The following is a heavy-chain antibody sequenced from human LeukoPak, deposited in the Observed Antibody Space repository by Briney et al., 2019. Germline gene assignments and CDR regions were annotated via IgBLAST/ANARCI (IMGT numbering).Heavy chain of an antibody. D-gene: IGHD3-16*01. Sequence: ASVKVSCKASGYTFTGYYMHWVRQATGQGLEWMGWMNPNSGNTGYAQKFQGRVTMTRDTSTSTVYMELSSLRSEDTAVYYCASQFMNYYYMDVWGKGTTVTVSS. CDR2: MNPNSGNT. J-gene: IGHJ6*03. V-gene: IGHV1-8*02. CDR3: ASQFMNYYYMDV. CDR1: GYTFTGYY.